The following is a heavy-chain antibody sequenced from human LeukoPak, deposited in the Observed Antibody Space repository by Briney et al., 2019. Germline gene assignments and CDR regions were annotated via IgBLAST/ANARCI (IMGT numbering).Heavy chain of an antibody. CDR2: ISSSGSTI. J-gene: IGHJ6*03. Sequence: GGSLRLSCAASGFTFSDYYMSWIRQAPGKGLEWVSYISSSGSTIYYADSVKGRFTISRDNARNSLYLQMNSLRAEDTAVYYCAREGREQWLVRLNYMDVWGKGTTVTVSS. D-gene: IGHD6-19*01. V-gene: IGHV3-11*04. CDR1: GFTFSDYY. CDR3: AREGREQWLVRLNYMDV.